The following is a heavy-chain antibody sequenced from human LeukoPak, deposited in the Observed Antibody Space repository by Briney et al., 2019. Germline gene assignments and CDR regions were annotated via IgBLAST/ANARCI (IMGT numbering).Heavy chain of an antibody. J-gene: IGHJ4*02. Sequence: SETLSLTCAVYGGSFSGYYWSWIRQPPGKGLEWIGEINHSGSTNYNPSLKSRVTISVDTSKNQFSLKLSSVTAADTAVHYCARGYYDSSGYSYWGQGTLVTVSS. CDR2: INHSGST. CDR1: GGSFSGYY. D-gene: IGHD3-22*01. V-gene: IGHV4-34*01. CDR3: ARGYYDSSGYSY.